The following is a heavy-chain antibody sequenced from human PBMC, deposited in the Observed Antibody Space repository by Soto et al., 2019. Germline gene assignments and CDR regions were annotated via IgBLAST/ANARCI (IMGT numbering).Heavy chain of an antibody. CDR2: IYYSGST. CDR1: GGSISSSSYY. CDR3: GTPFLVRGVIITDDY. Sequence: SETLSLTCTVSGGSISSSSYYWGWVRQPPGKGLEWIGSIYYSGSTYYNPSLKSRVTISVDTSKNQFSLKLSSVTAADTAVYYCGTPFLVRGVIITDDYWGQGTLVTVSS. D-gene: IGHD3-10*01. V-gene: IGHV4-39*01. J-gene: IGHJ4*02.